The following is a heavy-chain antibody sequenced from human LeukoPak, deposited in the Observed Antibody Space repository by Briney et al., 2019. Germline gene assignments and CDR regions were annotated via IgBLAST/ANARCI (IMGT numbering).Heavy chain of an antibody. CDR2: IYYSGST. D-gene: IGHD1-1*01. Sequence: PSETLSLTCTVSGGSISSSSYYWGWIRQPPWKGLEWIGGIYYSGSTYHNPSLKSRVTISVDTSKNQFSLKLSSVTAADTAVYYCARRVNCDAFDIWGQGTMVTVSS. CDR1: GGSISSSSYY. J-gene: IGHJ3*02. CDR3: ARRVNCDAFDI. V-gene: IGHV4-39*01.